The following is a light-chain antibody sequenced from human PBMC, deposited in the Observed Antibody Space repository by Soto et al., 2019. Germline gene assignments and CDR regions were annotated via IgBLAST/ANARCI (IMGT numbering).Light chain of an antibody. V-gene: IGKV3-20*01. J-gene: IGKJ5*01. Sequence: EIVLTQSPGTLSLSPGERTTLSCRASQSLSSGYLAWYQQKPGQAPRVLIYGASSRATGIPDRFSGSGSGTDFTLTISRLEPEDFAVYYCQQYGSSPIMFGQGTRRRL. CDR2: GAS. CDR3: QQYGSSPIM. CDR1: QSLSSGY.